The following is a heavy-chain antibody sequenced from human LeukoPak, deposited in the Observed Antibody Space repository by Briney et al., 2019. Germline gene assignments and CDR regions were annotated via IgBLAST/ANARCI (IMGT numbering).Heavy chain of an antibody. CDR3: ARALRYDDSSGYYAY. CDR2: INPKSGVT. D-gene: IGHD3-22*01. CDR1: GYTFTGHY. V-gene: IGHV1-2*02. Sequence: ASVKVSCKASGYTFTGHYMHWVRQPPGQRPEWMGWINPKSGVTNYAQTLQGRVTMTRDTSISTVYMELSRLTTDDTAVYFCARALRYDDSSGYYAYWGQGTLVTVSS. J-gene: IGHJ4*02.